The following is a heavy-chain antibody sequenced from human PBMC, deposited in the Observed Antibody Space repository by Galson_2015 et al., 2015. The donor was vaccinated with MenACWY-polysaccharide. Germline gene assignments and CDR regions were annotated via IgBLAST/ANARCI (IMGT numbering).Heavy chain of an antibody. CDR3: ALLSETYDDFWSGYYETKDYFDY. J-gene: IGHJ4*02. Sequence: SLRLSCAASGFTFDDFAMHWVRQAPGKGLEWVAVISNDGSKKYHADSVKGRFTVSRDNSKNTLYLQMNSLRAEDTAVYYCALLSETYDDFWSGYYETKDYFDYWGQGTLVTVSS. D-gene: IGHD3-3*01. V-gene: IGHV3-30*04. CDR2: ISNDGSKK. CDR1: GFTFDDFA.